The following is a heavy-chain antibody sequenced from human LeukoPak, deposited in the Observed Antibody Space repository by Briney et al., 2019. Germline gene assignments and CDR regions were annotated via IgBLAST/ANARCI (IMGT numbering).Heavy chain of an antibody. D-gene: IGHD5-12*01. J-gene: IGHJ4*02. V-gene: IGHV3-30*04. CDR3: ASHVSGYDDY. Sequence: GGSLRLSCAASGFTFSSYAVHWVRQAPGKGLEWVAVISYDGSNKYYADSVKGRFTISRDNSKNTLYLQMNSLRAEDTAVYYCASHVSGYDDYWGQGTLVTVSS. CDR2: ISYDGSNK. CDR1: GFTFSSYA.